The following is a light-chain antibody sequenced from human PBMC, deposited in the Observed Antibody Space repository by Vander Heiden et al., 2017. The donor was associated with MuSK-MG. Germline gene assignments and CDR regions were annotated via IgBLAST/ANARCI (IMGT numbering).Light chain of an antibody. V-gene: IGLV3-21*02. Sequence: SYVVTQPPSVSVAPGPTARITCAGTNIRFKPVHWYQQKPGQAPVLVVYDDSDRHSGIPERFSGSNSGNTATMTLSRVEAGDEADYFCQVWDSSSDHIVVFGGGTKLTVL. CDR2: DDS. CDR1: NIRFKP. J-gene: IGLJ2*01. CDR3: QVWDSSSDHIVV.